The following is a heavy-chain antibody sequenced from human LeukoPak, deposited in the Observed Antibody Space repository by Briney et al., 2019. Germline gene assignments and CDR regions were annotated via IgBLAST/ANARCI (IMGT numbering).Heavy chain of an antibody. CDR3: ARSSILEWLPYYYYYMDV. CDR1: GFTFSSYS. V-gene: IGHV3-21*01. Sequence: GGSLRLSCAASGFTFSSYSMNWVRQAPGKGLEWVSSISSSSSYIYYADSVKGRFTISRDNVKNSLYLQMNSPRAEDTAVYYCARSSILEWLPYYYYYMDVWGKGTTVTVSS. D-gene: IGHD3-3*01. CDR2: ISSSSSYI. J-gene: IGHJ6*03.